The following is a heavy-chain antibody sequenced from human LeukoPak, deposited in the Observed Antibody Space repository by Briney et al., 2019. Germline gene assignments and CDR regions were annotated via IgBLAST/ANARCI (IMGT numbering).Heavy chain of an antibody. CDR1: GGSISSSSYY. CDR3: ARDAGAGDDYWYFDL. V-gene: IGHV4-39*07. Sequence: SETLSLTCTVSGGSISSSSYYWGWIRQPPGKGLEWIGSIYYSGSTYYHPSLKSRVTISIDTSKNQFSLKLSSVTAADTAVYYCARDAGAGDDYWYFDLWGRGTLVTVSS. J-gene: IGHJ2*01. CDR2: IYYSGST. D-gene: IGHD7-27*01.